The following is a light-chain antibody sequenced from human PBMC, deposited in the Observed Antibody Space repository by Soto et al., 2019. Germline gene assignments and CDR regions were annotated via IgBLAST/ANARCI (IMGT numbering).Light chain of an antibody. Sequence: DIQMTQSPSTLSGSVGDRVTITCRASQTISSWLAGYQQKPGKAPKLLIYKASTLKSGVPSRFSSSGSGTEFTLTISSLQPDDFATYYCQHYNSYSEAFGQGTKVELK. V-gene: IGKV1-5*03. J-gene: IGKJ1*01. CDR2: KAS. CDR1: QTISSW. CDR3: QHYNSYSEA.